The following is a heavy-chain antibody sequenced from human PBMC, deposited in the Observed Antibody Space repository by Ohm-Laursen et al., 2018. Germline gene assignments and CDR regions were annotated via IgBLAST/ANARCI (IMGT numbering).Heavy chain of an antibody. CDR1: GYSIGSAYY. J-gene: IGHJ6*02. CDR2: IYHPGST. D-gene: IGHD1-14*01. V-gene: IGHV4-38-2*02. Sequence: TLSLTCAVSGYSIGSAYYWGWIRQAPGQGLEWIGSIYHPGSTYYNPSLKSRVSISVDTSKNQFSLKLNSVTAADTAVYYCARDSGPPKYYYYGLDVWGQGTTVTVSS. CDR3: ARDSGPPKYYYYGLDV.